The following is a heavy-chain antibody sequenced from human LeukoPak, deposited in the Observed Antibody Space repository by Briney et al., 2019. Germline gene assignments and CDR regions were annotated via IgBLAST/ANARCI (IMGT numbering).Heavy chain of an antibody. CDR1: GYTFTSYY. V-gene: IGHV1-46*01. J-gene: IGHJ4*02. CDR2: INPSGGST. D-gene: IGHD3-16*02. CDR3: ARDSSITFGGVIVLRYYFDY. Sequence: ASVKVSCKASGYTFTSYYMHWVQQAPGQGLEWMGIINPSGGSTSYAQKFQGRVTMTRDTSTSTVYMELSSLRSEDTAVYYCARDSSITFGGVIVLRYYFDYWGQGTLVTVSS.